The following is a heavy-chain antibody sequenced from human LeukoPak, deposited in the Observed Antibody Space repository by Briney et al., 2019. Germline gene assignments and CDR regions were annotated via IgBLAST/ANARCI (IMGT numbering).Heavy chain of an antibody. J-gene: IGHJ4*02. Sequence: SVKVSCKASGGTFSSYAISWVRQAPGQGLEWMGGIIPIFGTANYAQKFQGRVTITTDESTSTAYMELSSLRSEDTAVYYCARYSLWFHGDYTPWDYWGQGTLVTVSS. D-gene: IGHD4-17*01. CDR3: ARYSLWFHGDYTPWDY. CDR2: IIPIFGTA. CDR1: GGTFSSYA. V-gene: IGHV1-69*05.